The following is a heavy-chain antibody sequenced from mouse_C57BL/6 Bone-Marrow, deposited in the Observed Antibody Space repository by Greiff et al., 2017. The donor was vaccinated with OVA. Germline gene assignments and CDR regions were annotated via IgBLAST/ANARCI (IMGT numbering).Heavy chain of an antibody. Sequence: DVMLVESGGGLVQPGGSLKLSCAASGFTFSDYGMAWVRQAPRKGPEWVAFISNLAYSIYYAETVTGRFTISIENAKNTLYMELSSLRSEDTASDYCARYYCGSTSFAYWGQGTLVTVSA. CDR3: ARYYCGSTSFAY. V-gene: IGHV5-15*01. J-gene: IGHJ3*01. CDR1: GFTFSDYG. D-gene: IGHD1-1*02. CDR2: ISNLAYSI.